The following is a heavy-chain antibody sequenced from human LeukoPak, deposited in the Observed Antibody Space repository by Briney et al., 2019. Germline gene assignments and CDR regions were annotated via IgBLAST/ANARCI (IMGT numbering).Heavy chain of an antibody. CDR1: GFTFSTYG. Sequence: TGGSLRLSCAASGFTFSTYGIHWVRQAPGKGLEWVALITYDGSNAYYADSVEGRLTISRDNSKNTLYLQMNSLRSEDTAVYYCAKGGSLGQQFHIDYWGQGTLVTVSS. J-gene: IGHJ4*02. D-gene: IGHD3-16*01. CDR2: ITYDGSNA. V-gene: IGHV3-30*18. CDR3: AKGGSLGQQFHIDY.